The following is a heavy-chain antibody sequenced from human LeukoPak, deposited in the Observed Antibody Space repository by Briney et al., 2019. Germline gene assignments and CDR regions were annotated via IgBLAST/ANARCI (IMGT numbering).Heavy chain of an antibody. CDR1: GFTFSSYG. Sequence: GGSLRLSCAASGFTFSSYGMSWVRQAPGKGLERVSAIGGSGGSTFYADSVKGRFTISRDNSKNTLYLQMNSLRAEDTAVYYCTQRGIGAPFEDWGQGTLVTVSS. CDR2: IGGSGGST. J-gene: IGHJ4*02. V-gene: IGHV3-23*01. D-gene: IGHD3-16*01. CDR3: TQRGIGAPFED.